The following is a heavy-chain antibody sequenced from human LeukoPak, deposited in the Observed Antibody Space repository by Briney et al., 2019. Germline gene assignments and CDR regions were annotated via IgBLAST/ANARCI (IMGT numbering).Heavy chain of an antibody. CDR1: GFTFSSYA. D-gene: IGHD1-26*01. V-gene: IGHV3-30*04. CDR2: ISYDGSNK. CDR3: ARGERELLVNAFDI. J-gene: IGHJ3*02. Sequence: PGGSLRLSCAASGFTFSSYAMHWVRQAPGKGLEWVAVISYDGSNKYYPDSVKGRFTISRDNSKNTLYLQMNSLRAEDTAMYYCARGERELLVNAFDIWGQGTMVTVSS.